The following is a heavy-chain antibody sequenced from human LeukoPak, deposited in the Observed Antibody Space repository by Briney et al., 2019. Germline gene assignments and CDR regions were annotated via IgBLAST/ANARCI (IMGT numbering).Heavy chain of an antibody. J-gene: IGHJ4*02. CDR2: ITGSGAHT. CDR1: GFTFRSFS. D-gene: IGHD3-10*01. CDR3: AKRASLESGTHDY. Sequence: GGSLRLSCATSGFTFRSFSVSWVRQAPEKGLEWVSSITGSGAHTNYADSVKGRFTISRDNSKNTLYLQMNSLTAEDTAVYYCAKRASLESGTHDYWGQGTPVTVSS. V-gene: IGHV3-23*01.